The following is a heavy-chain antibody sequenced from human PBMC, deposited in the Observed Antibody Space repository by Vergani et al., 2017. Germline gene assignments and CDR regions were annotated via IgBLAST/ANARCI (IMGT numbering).Heavy chain of an antibody. CDR1: GFIVSSNY. CDR3: AKVRSWQQLVWYFDY. Sequence: EVQLLESGGGLVQPGGSLRLSCAASGFIVSSNYMSWVRQAPGKGLEWVSGIYSGGSTNSADSVKGRFTISRDNSKTTLYLQMNSLRAEDTAVYYCAKVRSWQQLVWYFDYWGQGTLVTVSS. V-gene: IGHV3-66*01. CDR2: IYSGGST. J-gene: IGHJ4*02. D-gene: IGHD6-13*01.